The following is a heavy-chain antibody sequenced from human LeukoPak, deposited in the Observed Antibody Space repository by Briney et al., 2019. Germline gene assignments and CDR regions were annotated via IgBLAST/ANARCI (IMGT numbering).Heavy chain of an antibody. CDR2: INPNSGGT. J-gene: IGHJ4*02. CDR1: GYTFTGYY. D-gene: IGHD2-8*01. CDR3: ARSPSYCTNGVCILGY. V-gene: IGHV1-2*02. Sequence: VASVKVSCKASGYTFTGYYMHWVRQAPGQGLEWMGWINPNSGGTNYAQKFQGRVTMTRDTSISTAYMELSRLRSDDTAVYYCARSPSYCTNGVCILGYWGQGTLVTVSS.